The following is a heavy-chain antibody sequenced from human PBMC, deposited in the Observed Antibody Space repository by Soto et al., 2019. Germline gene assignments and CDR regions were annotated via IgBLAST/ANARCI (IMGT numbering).Heavy chain of an antibody. J-gene: IGHJ4*02. CDR2: IHGDGGKI. V-gene: IGHV3-7*01. CDR3: ARDFYGGYTYGPGDY. CDR1: GFMFSAYW. Sequence: EVQLVESGGGLVQPGGSLRLFCAASGFMFSAYWMSWVRQAPGKGLEWVANIHGDGGKIYYVDSVKGRFTISRDNAKRSLYLQMNSLRAEDTAVYYCARDFYGGYTYGPGDYWGQGALVAVSS. D-gene: IGHD5-18*01.